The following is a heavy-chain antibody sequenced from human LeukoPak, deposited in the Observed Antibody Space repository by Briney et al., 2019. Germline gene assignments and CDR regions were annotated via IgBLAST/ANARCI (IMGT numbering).Heavy chain of an antibody. CDR3: ARSTWLLDK. CDR1: GGSISSDYSY. Sequence: SETLSLTCTVSGGSISSDYSYWSWIRQPAGKGLEWIGRIYTSGSTHYNPSLKSRVTISLDTSKNQFSLKLSSVTAADTAVYYCARSTWLLDKWGQGTLVTVSS. J-gene: IGHJ1*01. CDR2: IYTSGST. D-gene: IGHD3-22*01. V-gene: IGHV4-61*02.